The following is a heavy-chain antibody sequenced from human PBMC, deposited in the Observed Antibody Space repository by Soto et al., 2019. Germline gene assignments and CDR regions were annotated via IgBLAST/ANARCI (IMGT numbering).Heavy chain of an antibody. CDR2: IYPDDSDI. CDR1: GYRFTTYW. D-gene: IGHD3-22*01. V-gene: IGHV5-51*01. J-gene: IGHJ4*02. CDR3: ARHFDSSGYYPDH. Sequence: DSLTISCQGAGYRFTTYWIAWVRQMPGKGLEWVGIIYPDDSDIKYSPSFQGQVTISADRSDSTAYLQWRSLKASDTAMYFCARHFDSSGYYPDHWGQGTQVTVSS.